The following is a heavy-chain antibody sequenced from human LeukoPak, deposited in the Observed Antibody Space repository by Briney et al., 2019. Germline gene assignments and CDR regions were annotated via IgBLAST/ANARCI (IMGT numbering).Heavy chain of an antibody. V-gene: IGHV1-46*01. J-gene: IGHJ4*02. CDR2: INPSGGST. D-gene: IGHD5-18*01. Sequence: ASVKVSCKASGYTFTSYYMHWVRQAPGQGLEWMGIINPSGGSTSYAQKFQGRVTMTRDTSTSTVYMELSSLRSEDTAVYYCARDPKLDTAMVTCPDYWGQGTLVTVSS. CDR3: ARDPKLDTAMVTCPDY. CDR1: GYTFTSYY.